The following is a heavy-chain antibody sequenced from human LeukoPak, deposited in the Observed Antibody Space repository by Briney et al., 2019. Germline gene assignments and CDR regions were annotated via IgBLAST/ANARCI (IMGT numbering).Heavy chain of an antibody. CDR3: ARSGDSSGYYSGGY. Sequence: GGSLRLSCAASGFTFSSFWMHWVRQAPGKGLVWISRINGDGSSASYADSVKGRLTISRDNAKNTLYLQLNSLRAEDTAVYYCARSGDSSGYYSGGYWGQGTLVTVSS. CDR2: INGDGSSA. V-gene: IGHV3-74*01. CDR1: GFTFSSFW. D-gene: IGHD3-22*01. J-gene: IGHJ4*02.